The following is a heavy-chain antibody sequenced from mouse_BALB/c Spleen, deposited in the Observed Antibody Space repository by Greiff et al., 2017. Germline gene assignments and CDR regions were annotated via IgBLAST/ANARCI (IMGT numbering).Heavy chain of an antibody. CDR2: ISYDGSN. CDR1: GYSITSGYY. J-gene: IGHJ4*01. D-gene: IGHD1-1*01. V-gene: IGHV3-6*02. Sequence: EVQLQQSGPGLVKPSQSLSLTCSVTGYSITSGYYWNWIRQFPGNKLEWMGYISYDGSNNYNPSLKNRISITRDTSKKQFFLKLNSVTTEDTATYYCAITTDAMDYWGQGTSVTVSS. CDR3: AITTDAMDY.